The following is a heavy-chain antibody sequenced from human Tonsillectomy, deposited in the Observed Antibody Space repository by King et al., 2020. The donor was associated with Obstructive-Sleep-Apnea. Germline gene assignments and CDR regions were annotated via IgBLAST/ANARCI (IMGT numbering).Heavy chain of an antibody. CDR3: ARDRGGAGPTTTDY. V-gene: IGHV3-74*01. D-gene: IGHD1-26*01. Sequence: VQLVESGGGLVQPGGSLRLSFAASGVTFRTSWMHLVRQAPGKGLVWVSRINSVGSSTIYADFVKGRFTIPRDNAKNTLYLQMKSLRAEDTAVYYCARDRGGAGPTTTDYWGQGTLVTVSS. CDR2: INSVGSST. CDR1: GVTFRTSW. J-gene: IGHJ4*02.